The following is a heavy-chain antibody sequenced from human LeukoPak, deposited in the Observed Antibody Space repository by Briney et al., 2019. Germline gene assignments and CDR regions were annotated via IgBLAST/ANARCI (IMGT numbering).Heavy chain of an antibody. Sequence: GRSLRLSCAASGFTFSSYAMHWVRQAPGKGLEWVAVISYDGSNKYYADSVKGRFTICRDNSKNTLYLQMNSLRAEDTAVYYCAATSIAAAWDYWGQGTLVTVSS. CDR2: ISYDGSNK. CDR1: GFTFSSYA. J-gene: IGHJ4*02. V-gene: IGHV3-30*04. CDR3: AATSIAAAWDY. D-gene: IGHD6-13*01.